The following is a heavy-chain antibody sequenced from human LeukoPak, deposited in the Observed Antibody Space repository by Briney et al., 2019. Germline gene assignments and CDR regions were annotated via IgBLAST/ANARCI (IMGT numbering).Heavy chain of an antibody. CDR1: GFTLNSYS. Sequence: GGSLRLSCAASGFTLNSYSMNWVRQAPGKGLEWVSYISRRSSSIYYADSVKGRFTISRDNAKNSVYLQMNSLRAEDTAVYHCARDTWELPRDDAFDIWGQGTMVTVFS. CDR3: ARDTWELPRDDAFDI. D-gene: IGHD1-26*01. J-gene: IGHJ3*02. CDR2: ISRRSSSI. V-gene: IGHV3-48*04.